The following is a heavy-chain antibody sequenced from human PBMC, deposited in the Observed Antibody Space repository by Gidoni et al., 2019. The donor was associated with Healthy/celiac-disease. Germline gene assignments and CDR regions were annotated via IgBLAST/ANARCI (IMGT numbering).Heavy chain of an antibody. V-gene: IGHV3-33*01. J-gene: IGHJ6*02. CDR3: ARVDQTMVARLASYGMDV. CDR2: IWYDGSNR. CDR1: GFTFSTSG. D-gene: IGHD3-10*01. Sequence: QVQLVASGGGVVQPGRSLRLSCVASGFTFSTSGMHWVRQAPGKGLEWVAFIWYDGSNRYYADSVKGRFTISRDDSKNTLYLQIYSLRAEDTAVYYCARVDQTMVARLASYGMDVWGQGTTVTVSS.